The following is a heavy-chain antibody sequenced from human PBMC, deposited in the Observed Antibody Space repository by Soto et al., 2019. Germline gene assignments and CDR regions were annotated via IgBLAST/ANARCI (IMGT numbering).Heavy chain of an antibody. CDR3: ARDYGGSYSHFDY. J-gene: IGHJ4*02. CDR1: GGTFSSYA. CDR2: IIPIFGTA. D-gene: IGHD1-26*01. V-gene: IGHV1-69*01. Sequence: QVQLVQSGAEVKKPGSSVKVSCNASGGTFSSYAISWVRQAPGQGPEWMGGIIPIFGTANYAQKSQGRVTITADQSTSTAYIELGSLRSEDTAVYYCARDYGGSYSHFDYWGQGTLVNVSS.